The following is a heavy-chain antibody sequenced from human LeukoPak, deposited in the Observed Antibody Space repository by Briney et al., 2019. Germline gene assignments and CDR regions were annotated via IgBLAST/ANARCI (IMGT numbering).Heavy chain of an antibody. CDR3: AKDEVGGHFEY. J-gene: IGHJ4*02. CDR2: IKQDESEK. Sequence: GGSLRLSCAASGFTFSSYWMSWVRQAPGKGLEWVANIKQDESEKYYVDSVKGRFTISRDNAKNSVHLQMNNLRVEDTAVYYCAKDEVGGHFEYWGQGILVTVSS. CDR1: GFTFSSYW. V-gene: IGHV3-7*01.